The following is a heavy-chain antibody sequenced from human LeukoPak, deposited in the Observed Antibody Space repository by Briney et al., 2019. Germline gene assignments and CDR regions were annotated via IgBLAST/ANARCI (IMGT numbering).Heavy chain of an antibody. V-gene: IGHV3-30*02. CDR2: IRYDGSNK. J-gene: IGHJ4*02. CDR3: AAMTSVTTGDY. Sequence: GGSLRLSCAASGFTFSSYDIHWVRQAPGKGLEWVAFIRYDGSNKYYADSVKGRFTISRDNSKNTLYLQMNSLRAEDTAVYYCAAMTSVTTGDYWGQGTLVTVSS. D-gene: IGHD4-11*01. CDR1: GFTFSSYD.